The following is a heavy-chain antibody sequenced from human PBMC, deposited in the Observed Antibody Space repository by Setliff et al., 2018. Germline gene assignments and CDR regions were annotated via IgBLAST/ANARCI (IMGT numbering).Heavy chain of an antibody. CDR2: LFDGGSA. J-gene: IGHJ3*01. D-gene: IGHD3-22*01. CDR1: GYSISNGFY. Sequence: PSATLSLTCAVSGYSISNGFYWGWIRQSPVKGLEWIGSLFDGGSAYYSPSLKSRASISLDASKNQFALKLTSATAADTAVYYCARDPHYDPTYSLPGHAFDFWGQGIMVTVSS. V-gene: IGHV4-38-2*02. CDR3: ARDPHYDPTYSLPGHAFDF.